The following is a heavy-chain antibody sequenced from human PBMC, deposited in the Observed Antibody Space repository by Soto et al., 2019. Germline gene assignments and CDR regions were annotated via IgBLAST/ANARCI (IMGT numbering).Heavy chain of an antibody. D-gene: IGHD6-6*01. Sequence: SETLSLTCSVSGGSINNSTSFWGWLRQSPGKGLEWIATINYRWPAEYNPSLKSRVTISVDRSRNVLSLQMNYVTAPDTAVYYCAHYFMSRPWFDNWGQGTLVTVSS. J-gene: IGHJ5*02. CDR2: INYRWPA. V-gene: IGHV4-39*02. CDR3: AHYFMSRPWFDN. CDR1: GGSINNSTSF.